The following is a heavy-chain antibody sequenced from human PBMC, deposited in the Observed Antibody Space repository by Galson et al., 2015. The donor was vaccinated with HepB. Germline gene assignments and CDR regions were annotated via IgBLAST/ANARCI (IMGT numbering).Heavy chain of an antibody. J-gene: IGHJ5*02. CDR2: IRNKVNSYTT. V-gene: IGHV3-72*01. Sequence: SLRLSCAASGFSFSDHYMDCVRQTPGKGLEWVGRIRNKVNSYTTEYAASVKGRFTISRDDSKNSLYLQMNSLRTEDTAVYYCARVGREWDWFDPWGQGTLVTVSS. CDR1: GFSFSDHY. D-gene: IGHD2-8*01. CDR3: ARVGREWDWFDP.